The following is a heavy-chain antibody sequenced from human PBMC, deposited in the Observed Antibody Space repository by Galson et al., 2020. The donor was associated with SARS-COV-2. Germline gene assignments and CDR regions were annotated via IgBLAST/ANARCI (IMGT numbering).Heavy chain of an antibody. D-gene: IGHD3-16*01. V-gene: IGHV3-30-3*01. J-gene: IGHJ6*02. CDR3: ARGLGGNYYGMDV. CDR1: GFTFSSYA. Sequence: GEPLKISCAASGFTFSSYAMHWVRQAPGKGLEWVAVISYDGSNKYYADYVKGRFSISRDNSKNTLYLQMNSLRAEDTAVYYCARGLGGNYYGMDVWGQGTTFTVSS. CDR2: ISYDGSNK.